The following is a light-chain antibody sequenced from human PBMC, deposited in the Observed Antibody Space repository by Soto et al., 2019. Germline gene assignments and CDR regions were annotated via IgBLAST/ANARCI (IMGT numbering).Light chain of an antibody. J-gene: IGKJ1*01. CDR3: QQYNSSPWT. CDR1: QSISSW. Sequence: DIQMTQSPSTLSASVGDRVTITCRASQSISSWLAWYQQKPGKAPKFLIHNASSRESGIPSRFSGSGSGTEFTLTISSLQTEDFATYFCQQYNSSPWTFGQGTKVEIK. CDR2: NAS. V-gene: IGKV1-5*01.